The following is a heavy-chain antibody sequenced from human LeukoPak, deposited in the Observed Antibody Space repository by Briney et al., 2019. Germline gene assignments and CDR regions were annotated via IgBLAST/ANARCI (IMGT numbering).Heavy chain of an antibody. D-gene: IGHD1-26*01. CDR2: VSYSGST. CDR1: GASISTYF. V-gene: IGHV4-59*08. J-gene: IGHJ6*02. Sequence: TSETLSLTCTVSGASISTYFWSWIRQPPGKGLEWVGHVSYSGSTSYNPSLKSRVSISVDTSKNQFSLRLNSVTAADTAVYFCARRGIVGATTYYYGLDVWGQGTTVTVSS. CDR3: ARRGIVGATTYYYGLDV.